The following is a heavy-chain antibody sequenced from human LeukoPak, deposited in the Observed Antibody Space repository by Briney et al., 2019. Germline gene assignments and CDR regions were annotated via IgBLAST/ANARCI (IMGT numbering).Heavy chain of an antibody. CDR3: TRRGSNMYYFDY. V-gene: IGHV3-73*01. CDR2: IRSKANSYAT. J-gene: IGHJ4*02. D-gene: IGHD3-10*01. CDR1: GFTFSGSA. Sequence: GGSLRLSCAASGFTFSGSAMHWVRQASGKGLEWVGRIRSKANSYATAYAASVKGRFTISRDDSKNTAYLQMNSLKTEDTAVYYCTRRGSNMYYFDYWGQGTLVTVSS.